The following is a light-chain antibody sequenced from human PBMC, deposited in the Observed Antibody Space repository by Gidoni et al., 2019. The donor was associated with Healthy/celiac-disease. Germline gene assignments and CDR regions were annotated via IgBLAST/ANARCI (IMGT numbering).Light chain of an antibody. CDR3: QQYGSSPIT. J-gene: IGKJ3*01. Sequence: DIVLTPSPGTLSLSPGEKATLSCSASQSVSSSYLAWYQQKPGQAPRLLIYGASSRATGIPDRFSGSGSGTDFTLTISRLEPEDFAVYYCQQYGSSPITFGPGTKVDIK. CDR1: QSVSSSY. V-gene: IGKV3-20*01. CDR2: GAS.